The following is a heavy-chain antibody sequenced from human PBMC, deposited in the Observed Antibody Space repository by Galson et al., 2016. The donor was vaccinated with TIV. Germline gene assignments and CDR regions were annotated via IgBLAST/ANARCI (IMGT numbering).Heavy chain of an antibody. CDR3: ARDRVVDATYYYYYYGMDV. CDR2: INVDNGNT. CDR1: GNTFTSYT. V-gene: IGHV1-3*01. D-gene: IGHD2-15*01. J-gene: IGHJ6*02. Sequence: SVKVSRKASGNTFTSYTLHWERQAPGQRLEWMGWINVDNGNTKYSQKFQGRVTITRDTSATTAYMELSSLRSEDTAVYYCARDRVVDATYYYYYYGMDVWGQGTAVTVSS.